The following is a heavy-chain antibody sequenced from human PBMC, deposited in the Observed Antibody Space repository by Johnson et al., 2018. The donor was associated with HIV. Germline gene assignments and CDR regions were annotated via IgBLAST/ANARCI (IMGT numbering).Heavy chain of an antibody. CDR2: ISGSGGST. CDR1: GFTFDDYG. D-gene: IGHD2/OR15-2a*01. Sequence: VQLVESGGGLVQPGGSLRLSCAAPGFTFDDYGMSWVRQAPGKGLEWVSAISGSGGSTYYPGSVKGRFTISRENAKNSLYLQMNSLRAEDTAVYYCAREWGGKWNMAFDIWGQGTMVTVSS. V-gene: IGHV3-23*04. CDR3: AREWGGKWNMAFDI. J-gene: IGHJ3*02.